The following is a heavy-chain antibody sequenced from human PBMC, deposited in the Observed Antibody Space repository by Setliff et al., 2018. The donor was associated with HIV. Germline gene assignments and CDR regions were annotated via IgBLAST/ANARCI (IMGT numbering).Heavy chain of an antibody. Sequence: PGESLKISCKGSGYSFTSYWIGWVRQMPGKGLEWMGIIYPGDSDTRYSPSFQGQVTISADKSISTAYLQWSSLKASDTAMYFCARVLLITNAVYGVVSNRFDPWGRGSQVTVSS. D-gene: IGHD3-3*01. CDR3: ARVLLITNAVYGVVSNRFDP. CDR1: GYSFTSYW. V-gene: IGHV5-51*01. CDR2: IYPGDSDT. J-gene: IGHJ5*02.